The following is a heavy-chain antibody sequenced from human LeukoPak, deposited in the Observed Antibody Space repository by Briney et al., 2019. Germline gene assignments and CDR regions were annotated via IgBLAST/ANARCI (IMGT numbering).Heavy chain of an antibody. D-gene: IGHD2-15*01. V-gene: IGHV3-48*03. J-gene: IGHJ4*02. CDR2: ISGSGTVT. CDR1: GFTFSSYE. CDR3: ARGGYCSGGSCYRKNFDY. Sequence: GGPLRLSCAASGFTFSSYEMNWVRQAPGKGLEWISYISGSGTVTHYADSVEGRFTISRDSTKNSLYLQMNSLRGEDTAVYYCARGGYCSGGSCYRKNFDYWGQGTLVTVSS.